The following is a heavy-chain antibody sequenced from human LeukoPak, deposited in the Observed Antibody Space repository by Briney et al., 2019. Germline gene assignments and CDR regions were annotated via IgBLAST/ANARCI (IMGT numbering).Heavy chain of an antibody. CDR2: ISGSGGST. Sequence: PGGSLRLSCAASRLTFSTYWMSWVRQAPGKGLEWVSAISGSGGSTYYADSVKGRFTISRDNPKNTLYLQMNSLRAEDTAVYYCAKDFYSSGWYNAFDIWGQGTMVTVSS. D-gene: IGHD6-19*01. V-gene: IGHV3-23*01. CDR1: RLTFSTYW. J-gene: IGHJ3*02. CDR3: AKDFYSSGWYNAFDI.